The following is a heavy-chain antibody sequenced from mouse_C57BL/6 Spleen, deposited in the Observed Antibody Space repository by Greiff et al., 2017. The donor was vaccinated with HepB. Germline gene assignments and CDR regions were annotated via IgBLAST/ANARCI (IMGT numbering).Heavy chain of an antibody. D-gene: IGHD2-4*01. V-gene: IGHV5-16*01. CDR2: INYDGSST. CDR3: ARDGGLRPYYAMDY. CDR1: GFTFSDYY. Sequence: EVKLMESEGGLVQPGSSMKLSCTASGFTFSDYYMAWVRQVPEKGLEWVANINYDGSSTYYLDSLKSRFIISRDNAKNILYLQMSSLKSEDTATYYCARDGGLRPYYAMDYWGQGTSVTVSS. J-gene: IGHJ4*01.